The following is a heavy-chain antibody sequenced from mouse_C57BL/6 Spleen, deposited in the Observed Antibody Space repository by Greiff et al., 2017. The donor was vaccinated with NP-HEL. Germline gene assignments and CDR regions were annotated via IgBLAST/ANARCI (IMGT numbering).Heavy chain of an antibody. V-gene: IGHV1-50*01. CDR2: IDPSDSYT. CDR3: ARLSSGYGFAY. Sequence: VKLKQPGAELVKPGASVKLSCKASGYTFTSYWMQWVKQRPGQGLEWIGEIDPSDSYTNYNQKFKGKATLTVDTSSSTAYMQLSSLTSEDSAVYYCARLSSGYGFAYWGQGTLVTVSA. CDR1: GYTFTSYW. D-gene: IGHD3-2*02. J-gene: IGHJ3*01.